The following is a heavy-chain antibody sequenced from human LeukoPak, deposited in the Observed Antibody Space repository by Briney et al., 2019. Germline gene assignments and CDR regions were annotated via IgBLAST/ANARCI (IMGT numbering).Heavy chain of an antibody. CDR2: INPNSGGT. D-gene: IGHD6-13*01. Sequence: GASVKVSCKASGYTFTGYYMHWVRQAPGQGLEWMGWINPNSGGTNYAQKFQGRVTMTRDTSISTAYMELSRLRSDDTAVYYCARDMSSWNTNYNNWFDPWGQGTLVTVSS. J-gene: IGHJ5*02. CDR1: GYTFTGYY. V-gene: IGHV1-2*02. CDR3: ARDMSSWNTNYNNWFDP.